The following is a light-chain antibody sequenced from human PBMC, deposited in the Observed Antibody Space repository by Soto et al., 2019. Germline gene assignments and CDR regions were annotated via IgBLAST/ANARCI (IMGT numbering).Light chain of an antibody. V-gene: IGKV3-20*01. CDR3: QQYGSSPPWT. J-gene: IGKJ1*01. Sequence: GTMSLSPGERATVFCRASQTVDRSYLSSYQQKPGQAPRLLIYVASSRATGISERGSCSGSGTDLTLTISRLEPEDFAVNYCQQYGSSPPWTFGQGTKV. CDR2: VAS. CDR1: QTVDRSY.